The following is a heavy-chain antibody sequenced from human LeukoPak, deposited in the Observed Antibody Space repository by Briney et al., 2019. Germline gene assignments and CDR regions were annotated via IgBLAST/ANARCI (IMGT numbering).Heavy chain of an antibody. J-gene: IGHJ4*02. CDR2: MYYSGST. D-gene: IGHD6-13*01. Sequence: SETLSLTCTVSVGSISIYYWSWIRHRPGNGLEWIGYMYYSGSTYYNRSLKSRVTISVDTSKNQFSLKLSSGTAADTAVYYCASLPYSSSSASDYCGQGTLVTVSP. CDR1: VGSISIYY. V-gene: IGHV4-59*08. CDR3: ASLPYSSSSASDY.